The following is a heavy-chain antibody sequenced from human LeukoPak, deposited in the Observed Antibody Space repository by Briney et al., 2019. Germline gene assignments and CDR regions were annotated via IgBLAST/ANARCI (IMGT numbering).Heavy chain of an antibody. CDR3: ATGGDYSNSWYFDY. Sequence: GSSVKVSCKASGGTFSSYAISWVRQAPGQGLEWMGGIIPIFGTANYAQKFQGRVTITADESTSTAYMELSSLRSEDTAVYYCATGGDYSNSWYFDYWGQGTLVTVSS. CDR1: GGTFSSYA. V-gene: IGHV1-69*01. D-gene: IGHD4-11*01. J-gene: IGHJ4*02. CDR2: IIPIFGTA.